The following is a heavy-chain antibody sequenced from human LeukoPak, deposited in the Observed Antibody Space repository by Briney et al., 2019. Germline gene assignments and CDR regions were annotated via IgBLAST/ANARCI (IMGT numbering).Heavy chain of an antibody. D-gene: IGHD3-22*01. Sequence: PSETLSLTCTVSGYSISSGYYWGWIRQPPGKGLEWIGSIYHSGSTYYNPSLKSRVTISVDTSKNQFSLKLSSVTAAGTAVYYCARDRYYYDSSGYHIFDYWGQGTLVTVSS. CDR2: IYHSGST. V-gene: IGHV4-38-2*02. CDR3: ARDRYYYDSSGYHIFDY. J-gene: IGHJ4*02. CDR1: GYSISSGYY.